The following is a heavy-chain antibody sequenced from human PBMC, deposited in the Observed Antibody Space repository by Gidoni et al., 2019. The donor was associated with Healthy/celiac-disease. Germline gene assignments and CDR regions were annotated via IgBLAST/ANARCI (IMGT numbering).Heavy chain of an antibody. V-gene: IGHV3-15*01. CDR1: GFTFRNAW. CDR3: TTGRPVVTAMD. D-gene: IGHD2-21*02. CDR2: IKSKTDGGTT. J-gene: IGHJ4*02. Sequence: EVQLVESGGGLVKPGGSLRLSCAASGFTFRNAWMSWVRQAPGKGLECVGRIKSKTDGGTTDYAAPVKGRFTISRDDSKNTLYLQMNSLKTEDTAVYYCTTGRPVVTAMDWGQGTLVTVSS.